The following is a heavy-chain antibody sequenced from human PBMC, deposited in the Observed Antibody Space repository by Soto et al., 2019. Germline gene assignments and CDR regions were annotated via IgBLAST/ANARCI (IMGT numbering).Heavy chain of an antibody. CDR2: INHSGST. Sequence: PPESMSLTSPLYGPSLRGYYWSWISPPPGKGLEWIGEINHSGSTNYNPSLKSRVTISVDTSKNQFSLKLSSVNAADTAVYYCARLHMVRGVIIYYYDGMDVWCQGTTVS. CDR1: GPSLRGYY. V-gene: IGHV4-34*01. D-gene: IGHD3-10*01. J-gene: IGHJ6*02. CDR3: ARLHMVRGVIIYYYDGMDV.